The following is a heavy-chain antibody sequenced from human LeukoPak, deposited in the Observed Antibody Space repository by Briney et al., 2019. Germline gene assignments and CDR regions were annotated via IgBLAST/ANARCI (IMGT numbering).Heavy chain of an antibody. D-gene: IGHD1-26*01. V-gene: IGHV4-59*01. CDR2: IYYCGST. CDR1: GGSISSYY. J-gene: IGHJ4*02. Sequence: SETLSLTCTVSGGSISSYYWSWIRQPPGKGLEWIGYIYYCGSTNYNPSLKSRVTISVDTSKNQFSLKLSSVTAADTAVYYCARSYSGSYYGYYFDYWGQGTLVTVSS. CDR3: ARSYSGSYYGYYFDY.